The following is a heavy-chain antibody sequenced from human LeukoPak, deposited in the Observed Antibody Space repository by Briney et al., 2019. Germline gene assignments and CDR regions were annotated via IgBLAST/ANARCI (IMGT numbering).Heavy chain of an antibody. J-gene: IGHJ6*02. Sequence: ASVKVSCKASGDTFTSYYMHWVRQAPGQGLEWMGIIDPSGGSTSYAQKFQGRVTMTRDTSTSTVYMELSSLRSEDTAVYYCASGNPMSGGSYENGMDVWGQGTTVTVSS. CDR2: IDPSGGST. D-gene: IGHD2-15*01. CDR3: ASGNPMSGGSYENGMDV. V-gene: IGHV1-46*01. CDR1: GDTFTSYY.